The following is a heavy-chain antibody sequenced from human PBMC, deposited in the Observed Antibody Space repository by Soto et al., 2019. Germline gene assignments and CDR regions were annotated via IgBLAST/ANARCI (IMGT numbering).Heavy chain of an antibody. D-gene: IGHD3-10*01. J-gene: IGHJ4*02. Sequence: ASAKGSCKATRYTFSAHYIHGVLQAHGQGPEWMGEIGPASGDTRYAQKFQGRVTMTRDTSITTVYMELNNLSPDDTAVYYCGRGRSGQLVVFYWGQGTPVTVSS. CDR3: GRGRSGQLVVFY. V-gene: IGHV1-2*02. CDR1: RYTFSAHY. CDR2: IGPASGDT.